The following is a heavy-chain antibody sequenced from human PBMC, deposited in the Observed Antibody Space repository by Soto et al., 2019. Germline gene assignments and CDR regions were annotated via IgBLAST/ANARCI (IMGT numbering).Heavy chain of an antibody. CDR1: GGSISNISYY. Sequence: SDTLSLTCTVSGGSISNISYYWGCIRQPPGKGLEWIGSIYYSGSTYYNPSLKSRVTISVDTSKNQSSLKLSSVTAADTAVYYCARLESGYDHYYYYYMDVWGKGTTVTVSS. CDR2: IYYSGST. V-gene: IGHV4-39*01. CDR3: ARLESGYDHYYYYYMDV. D-gene: IGHD5-12*01. J-gene: IGHJ6*03.